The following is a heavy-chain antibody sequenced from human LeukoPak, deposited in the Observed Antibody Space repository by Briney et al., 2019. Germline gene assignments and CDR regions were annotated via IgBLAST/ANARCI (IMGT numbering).Heavy chain of an antibody. J-gene: IGHJ3*02. Sequence: PSETLSLTCTVSGGSISSSSYYWGWIRQPPGKGLEWIGSIYYSGSTYYNPSLKSRVTISVDTSKNQFSLKLSSVTAADTAVYYCARPGSGARIAVAPGDAFDIWGQGTMVTVSS. CDR2: IYYSGST. V-gene: IGHV4-39*01. CDR1: GGSISSSSYY. CDR3: ARPGSGARIAVAPGDAFDI. D-gene: IGHD6-19*01.